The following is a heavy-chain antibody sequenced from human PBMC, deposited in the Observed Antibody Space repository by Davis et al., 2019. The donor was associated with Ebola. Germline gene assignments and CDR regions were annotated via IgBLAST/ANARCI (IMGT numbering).Heavy chain of an antibody. Sequence: GESLKISCAATGFTFSRYTVHWVRQVPGKGLEWMADISHDGSDKYYADSVKGRFTISRDNSRNTLYLQMNTLRAEDTAVYYCASLSIVARSYWYFDLWGRGTLVTVSS. CDR2: ISHDGSDK. CDR3: ASLSIVARSYWYFDL. D-gene: IGHD3-22*01. CDR1: GFTFSRYT. J-gene: IGHJ2*01. V-gene: IGHV3-30*04.